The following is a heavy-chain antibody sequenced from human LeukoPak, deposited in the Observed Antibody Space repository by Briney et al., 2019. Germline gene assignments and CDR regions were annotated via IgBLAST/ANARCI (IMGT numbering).Heavy chain of an antibody. D-gene: IGHD6-13*01. J-gene: IGHJ6*03. CDR3: ARDPAAAGYYYYYYYMDV. CDR2: INSDGSST. CDR1: GFTFDDFW. V-gene: IGHV3-74*01. Sequence: GGSLRLSCAASGFTFDDFWMSWVRQAPGKGLVWVSRINSDGSSTSYADSVKGRFTISRDNAKNTLYLQMNSLRAEDTAVYYCARDPAAAGYYYYYYYMDVWGKGTTVTVSS.